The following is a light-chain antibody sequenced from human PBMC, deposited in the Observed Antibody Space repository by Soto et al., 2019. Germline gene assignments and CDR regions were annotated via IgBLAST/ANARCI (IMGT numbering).Light chain of an antibody. J-gene: IGKJ2*02. V-gene: IGKV3-20*01. CDR2: GAS. Sequence: EIVLTQSPGTLSLSPGERATLSCRASQSVSSSYLAWYQQKPGQAPRLLIYGASSRATGIPDRFSGSGSGTDFTLAISRLAPEDFAVYYCQQYGSSPWTFGQGTKLEI. CDR1: QSVSSSY. CDR3: QQYGSSPWT.